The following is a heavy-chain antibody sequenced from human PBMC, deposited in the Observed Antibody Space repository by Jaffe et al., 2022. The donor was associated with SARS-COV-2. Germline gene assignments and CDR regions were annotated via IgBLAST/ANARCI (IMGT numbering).Heavy chain of an antibody. CDR2: IYYSGST. J-gene: IGHJ4*02. V-gene: IGHV4-39*01. Sequence: QLQLQESGPGLVKPSETLSLTCTVSGGSISSSSYYWGWIRQPPGKGLEWIGSIYYSGSTYYNPSLKSRVTISVDTSKNQFSLKLSSVTAADTAVYYCARLREDSSSWYSDSPYYFDYWGQGTLVTVSS. CDR3: ARLREDSSSWYSDSPYYFDY. CDR1: GGSISSSSYY. D-gene: IGHD6-13*01.